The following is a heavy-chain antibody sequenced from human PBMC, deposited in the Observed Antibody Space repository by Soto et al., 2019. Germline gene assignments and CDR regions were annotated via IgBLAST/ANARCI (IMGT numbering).Heavy chain of an antibody. CDR2: IQRGGST. CDR3: TRDDGYCAGGGCYGVPMDG. CDR1: GFTVSTKY. V-gene: IGHV3-66*01. Sequence: EVQLVESGGGLVQPGGSLRLSCAASGFTVSTKYMSWVRQAPGKGLEWVSLIQRGGSTYYAGSVQGRFTISRDNSENMLFLQMNSLRVEDTAMYYCTRDDGYCAGGGCYGVPMDGWGKGTTVIVSA. J-gene: IGHJ6*04. D-gene: IGHD2-15*01.